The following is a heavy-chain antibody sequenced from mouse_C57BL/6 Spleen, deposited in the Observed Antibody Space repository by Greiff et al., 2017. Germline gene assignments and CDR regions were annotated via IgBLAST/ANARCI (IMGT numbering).Heavy chain of an antibody. CDR2: IDPSDSET. CDR3: ARGRNYGNYEAWFAY. V-gene: IGHV1-52*01. CDR1: GYTFTSYW. J-gene: IGHJ3*01. D-gene: IGHD2-1*01. Sequence: VQLQQPGAELVRPGSSVKLSCKASGYTFTSYWMHWVKQRPIQGLEWIGNIDPSDSETHYNQKFKDKATLTVDKSSSTAYMQLSSLTSEDSAVYYCARGRNYGNYEAWFAYWGQGTLVTVSA.